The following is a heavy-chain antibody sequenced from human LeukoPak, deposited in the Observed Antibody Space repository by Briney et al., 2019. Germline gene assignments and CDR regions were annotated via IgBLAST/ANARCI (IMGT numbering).Heavy chain of an antibody. V-gene: IGHV4-59*01. CDR1: GGSIRGFY. CDR3: ARDYSGSYFYDN. D-gene: IGHD1-26*01. J-gene: IGHJ4*02. Sequence: SETLSLTCMVYGGSIRGFYLSWIRQPPGKGLEWIGYVTFNGCTNYDPSVGSRLTISIDKSKSQFSLKLTSVTAADTAVYYCARDYSGSYFYDNWSQGTLVTV. CDR2: VTFNGCT.